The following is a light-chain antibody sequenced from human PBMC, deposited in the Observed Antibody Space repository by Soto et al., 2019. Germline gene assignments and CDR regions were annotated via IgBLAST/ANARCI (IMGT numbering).Light chain of an antibody. CDR1: SGDVGSYNY. J-gene: IGLJ1*01. V-gene: IGLV2-14*01. CDR3: SSYTTRTTLYV. Sequence: QSVLTQPASVSGSPGQSITISCTGTSGDVGSYNYVSWYQLHPGKAPKLMIYEVSNRPSGVSNRFSGSKSGDTASLTISGLQAEDEADYYCSSYTTRTTLYVFXTGTKV. CDR2: EVS.